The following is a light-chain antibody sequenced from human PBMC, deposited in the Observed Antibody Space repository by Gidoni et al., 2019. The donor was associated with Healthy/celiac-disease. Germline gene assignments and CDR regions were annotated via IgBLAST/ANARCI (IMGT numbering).Light chain of an antibody. V-gene: IGKV3-20*01. CDR1: QRVSSSY. Sequence: EIVLTQSPGTLSLSPGERATLSCRASQRVSSSYLAWYQQKPGQAPRLLIYGASSRATGIPDRFSGSGSGTDFTLTISRLEPEDFAVYYCQQYGSSSWTFXQGTKVEIK. J-gene: IGKJ1*01. CDR2: GAS. CDR3: QQYGSSSWT.